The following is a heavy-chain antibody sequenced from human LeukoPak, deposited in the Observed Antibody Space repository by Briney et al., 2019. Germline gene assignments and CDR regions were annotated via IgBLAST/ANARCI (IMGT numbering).Heavy chain of an antibody. J-gene: IGHJ4*01. CDR3: ARVGGGSYGGRVFDY. CDR2: IYYTGTT. D-gene: IGHD2-21*01. V-gene: IGHV4-39*07. Sequence: SETLSLTCTVSGGSISNTNYYWAWIRQPPGRGLEWIGSIYYTGTTFDNPSLKSRVTMSVDTSKNQFSLKLTSVTAADTAMYYCARVGGGSYGGRVFDYWGHGTLVTVSS. CDR1: GGSISNTNYY.